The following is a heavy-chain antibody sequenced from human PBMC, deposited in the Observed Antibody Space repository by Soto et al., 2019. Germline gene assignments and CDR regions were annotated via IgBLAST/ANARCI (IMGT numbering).Heavy chain of an antibody. CDR3: AGSYCCGDCYSLGYYYGMDV. J-gene: IGHJ6*02. D-gene: IGHD2-21*02. V-gene: IGHV4-34*01. CDR2: INHSGST. CDR1: GGSFSGCY. Sequence: SETLSLTCAVYGGSFSGCYWSWIRQPPGKGLEWIGEINHSGSTNYNPSLKSRVTISVDTSKNQFSLKLSSVTAADTAVYYCAGSYCCGDCYSLGYYYGMDVWGQGTTVTVSS.